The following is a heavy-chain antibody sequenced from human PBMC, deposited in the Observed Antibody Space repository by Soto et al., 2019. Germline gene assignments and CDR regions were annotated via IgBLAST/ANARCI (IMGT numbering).Heavy chain of an antibody. CDR3: AREMSGYYGSGSYHYYYMDV. Sequence: GGSLRLSCAASGFTFSSYSMNWVRQAPGKGLEWVSSISSSSYIYYAGSVKGRFTISRDNAKNSLYLQMNSLRAEDTAVYYCAREMSGYYGSGSYHYYYMDVWGKGTTVTVSS. V-gene: IGHV3-21*01. CDR1: GFTFSSYS. D-gene: IGHD3-10*01. CDR2: ISSSSYI. J-gene: IGHJ6*03.